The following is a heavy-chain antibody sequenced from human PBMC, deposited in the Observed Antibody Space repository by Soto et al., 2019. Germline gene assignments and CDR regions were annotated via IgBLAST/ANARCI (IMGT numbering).Heavy chain of an antibody. CDR2: MSAYNCNT. J-gene: IGHJ6*01. CDR3: ASDPHGSRQV. Sequence: SVKVSVKASVYTFSNYGSSWVRQAPGQGLDWRGCMSAYNCNTKYAQKLQGIVTMTTDTSTSTAYMELRSLRSDDTPVYYCASDPHGSRQVWGQRTTDSVSS. D-gene: IGHD6-13*01. CDR1: VYTFSNYG. V-gene: IGHV1-18*01.